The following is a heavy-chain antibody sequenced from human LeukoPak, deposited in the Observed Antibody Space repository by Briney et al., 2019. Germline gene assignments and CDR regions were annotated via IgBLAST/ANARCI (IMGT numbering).Heavy chain of an antibody. CDR1: GFTFNTYA. Sequence: GGSLRLPCVASGFTFNTYAMNWVRQAPGKGLEWVSGINAGGGRTKYADSVRGRFNISRDNSKNTLYLQMNSLRAEDTAVYYCASTHLGYCSSVSCQNDYWGQGTLVTVSS. CDR2: INAGGGRT. V-gene: IGHV3-23*01. D-gene: IGHD2-15*01. CDR3: ASTHLGYCSSVSCQNDY. J-gene: IGHJ4*02.